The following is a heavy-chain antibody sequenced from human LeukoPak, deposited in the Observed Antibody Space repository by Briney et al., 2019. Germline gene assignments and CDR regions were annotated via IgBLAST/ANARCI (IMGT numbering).Heavy chain of an antibody. CDR2: IYYSGST. CDR1: GGSISSSSYY. D-gene: IGHD5-18*01. J-gene: IGHJ4*02. CDR3: ARAKYSYGYLDY. Sequence: SETLSLTCTVSGGSISSSSYYWGWIRQPPGKGLEWIGSIYYSGSTYYNPSLKSRVTISVDTSKNQFSLKLSSVTAADTAVYYCARAKYSYGYLDYWGQGTLVTVSS. V-gene: IGHV4-39*01.